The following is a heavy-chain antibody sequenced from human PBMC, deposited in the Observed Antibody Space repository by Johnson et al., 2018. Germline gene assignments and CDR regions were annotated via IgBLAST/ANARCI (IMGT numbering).Heavy chain of an antibody. D-gene: IGHD6-13*01. CDR1: GFTFSSYG. CDR3: ARDKKGMASSWYTGGYFHH. CDR2: ISYDGSNK. V-gene: IGHV3-30*03. J-gene: IGHJ1*01. Sequence: QVQLVESGGGVVQPGRTLRLSCAASGFTFSSYGMHWVRQAPGKGLEWVAVISYDGSNKYYADSVKGRFTISRDNSKNTLYLQMNSLRAEDTAVYYGARDKKGMASSWYTGGYFHHWGQGTLVTVSS.